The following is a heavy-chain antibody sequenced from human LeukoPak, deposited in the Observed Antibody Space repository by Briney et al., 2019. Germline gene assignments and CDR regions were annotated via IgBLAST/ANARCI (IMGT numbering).Heavy chain of an antibody. CDR1: GTSFSSYY. Sequence: PSETLSLTCGASGTSFSSYYWSWIRQTPGKGLEWIGEVNHSGYTNMNPSLKSRVTISVDTSKNQFSLRMSTVTAADTAVYFCARMTTGHDYWGQGTLVTVSS. CDR2: VNHSGYT. V-gene: IGHV4-34*01. D-gene: IGHD4-17*01. J-gene: IGHJ4*02. CDR3: ARMTTGHDY.